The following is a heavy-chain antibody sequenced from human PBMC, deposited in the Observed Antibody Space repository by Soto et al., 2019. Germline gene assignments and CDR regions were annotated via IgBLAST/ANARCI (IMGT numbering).Heavy chain of an antibody. CDR3: ARLAAAVDY. D-gene: IGHD6-13*01. CDR1: GGSISSYY. CDR2: IYYSGST. V-gene: IGHV4-59*08. J-gene: IGHJ4*02. Sequence: SETLSLTCTVSGGSISSYYWSWIRRPPGKGLEWIGYIYYSGSTNYNPSLKSRVTISVDTSKNQFSLKLSSVTAADAAVYYCARLAAAVDYWGQGTLVTVSS.